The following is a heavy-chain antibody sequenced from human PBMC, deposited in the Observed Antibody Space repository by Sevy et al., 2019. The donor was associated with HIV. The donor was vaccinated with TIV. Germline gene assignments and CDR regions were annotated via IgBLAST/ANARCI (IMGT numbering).Heavy chain of an antibody. CDR3: AKTLQKLPFHPHYFDY. CDR2: ISATGGST. J-gene: IGHJ4*02. V-gene: IGHV3-23*01. CDR1: GFALRSYT. D-gene: IGHD2-21*02. Sequence: GGSLRLSCGVSGFALRSYTMNWVRQAPGKGLEWVASISATGGSTYYADSVKGRFTISRDVSKSTLYLQMNSLTAEDTTMFYCAKTLQKLPFHPHYFDYWGQRTLVTVSS.